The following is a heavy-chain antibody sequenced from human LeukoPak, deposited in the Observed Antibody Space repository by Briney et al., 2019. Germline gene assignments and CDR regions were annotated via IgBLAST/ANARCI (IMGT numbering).Heavy chain of an antibody. CDR3: ARARQTGFTFDY. J-gene: IGHJ4*02. CDR2: ISAYNGNT. V-gene: IGHV1-18*01. Sequence: GASVKVSCKASGYTFNTYNINWVRQAPGQGLEWMGWISAYNGNTNYAQKLQGRVTMTTDTSTSTAYMELRSLRSDDTAVYYCARARQTGFTFDYWGQGTLVTVSS. D-gene: IGHD3-9*01. CDR1: GYTFNTYN.